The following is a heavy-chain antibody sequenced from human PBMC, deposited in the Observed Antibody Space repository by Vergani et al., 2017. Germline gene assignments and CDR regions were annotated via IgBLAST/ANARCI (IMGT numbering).Heavy chain of an antibody. CDR3: ARDSRGTQYYYYYYMDV. D-gene: IGHD1-26*01. CDR1: GGTFSSYA. J-gene: IGHJ6*03. Sequence: QVQLVQSGAEVKKPGSSVKVSCKASGGTFSSYAISWVRQAPGQGIEWMGRIIPIIGIAKYAQKFKGRVTITADKSKSTAYMELSSLRSEDTAVYYCARDSRGTQYYYYYYMDVWGKGTTVTVSS. CDR2: IIPIIGIA. V-gene: IGHV1-69*04.